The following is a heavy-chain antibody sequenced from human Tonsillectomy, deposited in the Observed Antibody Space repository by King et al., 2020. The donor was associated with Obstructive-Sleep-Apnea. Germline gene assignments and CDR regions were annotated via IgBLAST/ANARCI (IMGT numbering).Heavy chain of an antibody. J-gene: IGHJ4*02. D-gene: IGHD4-17*01. V-gene: IGHV1-8*01. Sequence: QLVQSGAEVKKPWASVKVSCKASGYTFTSYDVNWVRQATGQGLEWMGWMNPNSGNTGYEQKFQGRVTMTRNTSISTAYMELSSLRSEDTAVYYCARVGRYGDYFDYWGQGTLVTVSS. CDR1: GYTFTSYD. CDR2: MNPNSGNT. CDR3: ARVGRYGDYFDY.